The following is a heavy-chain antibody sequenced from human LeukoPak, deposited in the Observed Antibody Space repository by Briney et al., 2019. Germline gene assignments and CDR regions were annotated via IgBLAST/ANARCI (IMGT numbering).Heavy chain of an antibody. Sequence: GGSLRLSCAASGFAFSSYSMNWVRQAPGKGLEWVSSISSSSSYIYYADSVKGRFTISRDNAKNSLYLQMNSLRAGDTAVYYCARDIAYCGGDCYRGGDYYFDYWGQGTLVTVSS. J-gene: IGHJ4*02. D-gene: IGHD2-21*02. CDR2: ISSSSSYI. V-gene: IGHV3-21*01. CDR3: ARDIAYCGGDCYRGGDYYFDY. CDR1: GFAFSSYS.